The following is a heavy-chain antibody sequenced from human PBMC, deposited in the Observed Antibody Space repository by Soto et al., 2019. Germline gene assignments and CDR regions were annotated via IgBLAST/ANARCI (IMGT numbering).Heavy chain of an antibody. D-gene: IGHD3-22*01. CDR3: AKDPNYYDSSGYYGFDY. CDR1: GFTFSSYA. J-gene: IGHJ4*02. CDR2: ISGSGGST. V-gene: IGHV3-23*01. Sequence: GGSLRLSCAASGFTFSSYAMSWVRQAPGKGLEWVSAISGSGGSTYYADSVKGRFTISRDNSKNTLYLQMNSPRAEDTAVYYCAKDPNYYDSSGYYGFDYWGQGTLV.